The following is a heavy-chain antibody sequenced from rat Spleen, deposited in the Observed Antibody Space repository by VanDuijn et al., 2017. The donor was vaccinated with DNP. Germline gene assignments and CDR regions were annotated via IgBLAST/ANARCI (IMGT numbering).Heavy chain of an antibody. D-gene: IGHD1-4*01. CDR2: MSCGGTT. Sequence: QVQLKESGPGLVQPSHTLSLTCTVSGFSLTNYGLSWVRQPPVKGLEWIGAMSCGGTTYYNSAIKSRLSINTDTSRSQVFLKLNSLQTEDTAIYFCTRADITTWGYYFDYWGHRVMVTVSS. V-gene: IGHV2S12*01. J-gene: IGHJ2*01. CDR1: GFSLTNYG. CDR3: TRADITTWGYYFDY.